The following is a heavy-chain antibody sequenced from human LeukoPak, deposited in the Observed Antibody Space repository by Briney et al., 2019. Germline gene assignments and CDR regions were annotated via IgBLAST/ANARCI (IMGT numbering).Heavy chain of an antibody. J-gene: IGHJ6*02. D-gene: IGHD2-15*01. CDR2: SDPEDGET. V-gene: IGHV1-24*01. CDR1: GYTLTELS. Sequence: ASVKVSCKVSGYTLTELSMHWVRQAPGKGLEWMGGSDPEDGETIYAQKFQGRVTMTEDTSTDTAYMELSSLRSEDTAVYYCATLRWYCSGGSCYSLYGMDVWGQGTTVTVSS. CDR3: ATLRWYCSGGSCYSLYGMDV.